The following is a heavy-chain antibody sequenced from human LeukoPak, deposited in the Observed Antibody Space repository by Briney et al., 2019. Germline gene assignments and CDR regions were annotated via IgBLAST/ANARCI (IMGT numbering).Heavy chain of an antibody. CDR1: GFTFSSYA. J-gene: IGHJ4*02. CDR2: ISYDGSNK. D-gene: IGHD5-18*01. CDR3: ARDVQIQLWPSLDY. V-gene: IGHV3-30-3*01. Sequence: GGSLRLSCAASGFTFSSYAMHWVRQAPGKGLEWVAVISYDGSNKYYADSVKGRFTISRDNSKNTLYLQMNSLRAEDTAVYYCARDVQIQLWPSLDYWGQGTLVTVSS.